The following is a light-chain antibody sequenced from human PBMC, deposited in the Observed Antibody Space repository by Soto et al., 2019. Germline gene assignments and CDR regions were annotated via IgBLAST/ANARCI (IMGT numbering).Light chain of an antibody. CDR1: NIGSKS. Sequence: SYELTQPPSVSVAPGETARITCGENNIGSKSVHWYQQKPGQAPVLVIYYDSDRPSGTPERFSGSNSGNTATLTISRVEAGDEADYYCQVWDSSTDHVVFGGGTKLTVL. CDR2: YDS. J-gene: IGLJ2*01. V-gene: IGLV3-21*04. CDR3: QVWDSSTDHVV.